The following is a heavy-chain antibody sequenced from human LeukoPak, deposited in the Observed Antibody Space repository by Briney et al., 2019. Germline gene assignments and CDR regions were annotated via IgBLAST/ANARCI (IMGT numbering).Heavy chain of an antibody. D-gene: IGHD4-17*01. CDR3: ARAVHYGERLDY. Sequence: PGGSLRLSCAASGFTFSSYSMNWVRQAPGKGRQGVSYIISSSSTIYYADSVKGRFTISRDNAKNSLYLQMNSLRAEDTAVYYCARAVHYGERLDYWGQGTLVTVSS. J-gene: IGHJ4*02. V-gene: IGHV3-48*01. CDR2: IISSSSTI. CDR1: GFTFSSYS.